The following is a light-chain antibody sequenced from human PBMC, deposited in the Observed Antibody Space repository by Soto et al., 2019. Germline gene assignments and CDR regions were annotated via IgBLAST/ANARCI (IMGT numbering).Light chain of an antibody. CDR1: QSVSYN. CDR3: QQYNNWPPVT. J-gene: IGKJ3*01. Sequence: EIVLTQSPATLSVSPGERATLSCRASQSVSYNLAWYQQKPGQAPRLLIYGASTRATGIPARFSGSGSGTAFTLTISSLQSEDFAVYYCQQYNNWPPVTFGPGTKVDFK. CDR2: GAS. V-gene: IGKV3-15*01.